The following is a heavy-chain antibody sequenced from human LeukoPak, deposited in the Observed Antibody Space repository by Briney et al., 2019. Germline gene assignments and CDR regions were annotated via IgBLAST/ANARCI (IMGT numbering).Heavy chain of an antibody. CDR2: IKSKTDGGTT. CDR1: GFTFSKAW. D-gene: IGHD6-13*01. V-gene: IGHV3-15*01. Sequence: GGSLRLSCAASGFTFSKAWMSWVRQAPGKGLDWIGRIKSKTDGGTTDYAAPVKGRFTISRDDSKNTLYLQMNRLKTEDTALYYCTTVKGDSSWDRDNWFDPWGQGTLVTVSS. J-gene: IGHJ5*02. CDR3: TTVKGDSSWDRDNWFDP.